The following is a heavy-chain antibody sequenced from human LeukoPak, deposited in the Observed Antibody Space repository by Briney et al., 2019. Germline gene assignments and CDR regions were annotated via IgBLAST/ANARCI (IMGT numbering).Heavy chain of an antibody. V-gene: IGHV3-53*01. CDR2: IYSGGST. CDR1: GFTVSSNY. D-gene: IGHD3-22*01. J-gene: IGHJ3*02. CDR3: AREYYDNSGGEDAFDI. Sequence: GGSLRLSCAASGFTVSSNYMNWVRQAPGKGLEWVSVIYSGGSTFYADSVEGRFTISRDNSNNTLYLQVNSLRAEDTAMYYCAREYYDNSGGEDAFDIWGPGTMVTVSS.